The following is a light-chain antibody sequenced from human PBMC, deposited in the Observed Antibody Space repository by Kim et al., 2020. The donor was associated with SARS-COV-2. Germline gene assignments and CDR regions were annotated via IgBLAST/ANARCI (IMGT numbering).Light chain of an antibody. CDR3: QQYKPYPLS. V-gene: IGKV1-5*01. CDR1: QSIDNR. CDR2: DAS. J-gene: IGKJ3*01. Sequence: ASVGDRVTFTCRASQSIDNRLAWYQQEPGKAPNLLIYDASTLESGVPSRFSGFGFGTQFTLTITSLQPDDFATYFWQQYKPYPLSFGPGTKGDIK.